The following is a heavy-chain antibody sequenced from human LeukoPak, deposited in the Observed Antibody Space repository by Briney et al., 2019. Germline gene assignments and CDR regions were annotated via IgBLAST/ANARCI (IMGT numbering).Heavy chain of an antibody. D-gene: IGHD4-17*01. Sequence: PSETLSLTCTVSGASITSYFWTWIRQPPGKGLDWIAYISYSGNTNYNPSLKSRVTISIDTSKNQFSLKLTSATAADTAMYYCARADYGDHGTTFDTWGQGTMVTVSS. V-gene: IGHV4-59*01. CDR3: ARADYGDHGTTFDT. CDR1: GASITSYF. CDR2: ISYSGNT. J-gene: IGHJ3*02.